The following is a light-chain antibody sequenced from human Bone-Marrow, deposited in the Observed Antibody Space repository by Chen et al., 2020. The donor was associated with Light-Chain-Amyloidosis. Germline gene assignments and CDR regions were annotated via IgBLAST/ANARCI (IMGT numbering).Light chain of an antibody. V-gene: IGLV2-23*01. J-gene: IGLJ1*01. CDR1: SRDVATYKF. Sequence: HCALTHPPPVSVSPAQEIHIPCSASSRDVATYKFVSWYQKHPGKAPKFIIYEGSKRPSGVSDRFSGSKSGKTASLTISGLQADDEADYYCLSYAGSFTFVFGTGTKVTVL. CDR2: EGS. CDR3: LSYAGSFTFV.